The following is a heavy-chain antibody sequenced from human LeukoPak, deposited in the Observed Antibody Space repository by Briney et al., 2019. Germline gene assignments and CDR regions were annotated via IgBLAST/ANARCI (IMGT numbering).Heavy chain of an antibody. Sequence: GGSLRLSCAASGFTFSRYAMSWVRQAPGKGLEWVSAISGSGGSTYYADSAKGRFTISRDNSKNTLYLQMNSLRAEDTAVYYCAKGLYGDYIDYWGQGTLVTVSS. CDR2: ISGSGGST. CDR1: GFTFSRYA. V-gene: IGHV3-23*01. D-gene: IGHD4-17*01. J-gene: IGHJ4*02. CDR3: AKGLYGDYIDY.